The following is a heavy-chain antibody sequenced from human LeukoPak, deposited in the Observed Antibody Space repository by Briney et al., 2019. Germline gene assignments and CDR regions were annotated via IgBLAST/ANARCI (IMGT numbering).Heavy chain of an antibody. V-gene: IGHV4-59*08. CDR1: GGSISSYY. CDR3: ASTGYSSSWYYFDY. D-gene: IGHD6-13*01. CDR2: IYYSGST. J-gene: IGHJ4*02. Sequence: SETLSLTCTVSGGSISSYYWSWIRQPPGKGLEWIGYIYYSGSTNNNPSLKSRVTISIDTSKNQFSLKLSSVTAADTAVYYCASTGYSSSWYYFDYWGQGTLVTVSS.